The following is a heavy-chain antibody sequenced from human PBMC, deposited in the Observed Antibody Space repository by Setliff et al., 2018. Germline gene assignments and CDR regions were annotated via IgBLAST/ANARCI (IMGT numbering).Heavy chain of an antibody. J-gene: IGHJ4*02. Sequence: SETLSLTCAAYGGTFSDYYWTWIRQPPGKGLEWVGEINHRGSTNYNPSLKSRVTISIDTSRDQFSLKLISMIAADTAVYYCARGRNIAARLLDSWGQGALVTVSS. D-gene: IGHD6-6*01. CDR2: INHRGST. CDR1: GGTFSDYY. V-gene: IGHV4-34*01. CDR3: ARGRNIAARLLDS.